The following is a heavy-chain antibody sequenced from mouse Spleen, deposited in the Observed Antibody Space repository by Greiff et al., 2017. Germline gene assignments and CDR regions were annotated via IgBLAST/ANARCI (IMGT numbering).Heavy chain of an antibody. D-gene: IGHD1-1*02. CDR3: ARDYDYYAMDY. V-gene: IGHV14-3*02. Sequence: VQLQQSGAELVKPGASVKLSCTASGFNIKDTYMHWVKQRPEQGLEWIGRIDPANGNTKYDPKFQGKATITADTSSNTAYLQLSSLTSEDTAVYYCARDYDYYAMDYWGQGTSVTVSS. J-gene: IGHJ4*01. CDR1: GFNIKDTY. CDR2: IDPANGNT.